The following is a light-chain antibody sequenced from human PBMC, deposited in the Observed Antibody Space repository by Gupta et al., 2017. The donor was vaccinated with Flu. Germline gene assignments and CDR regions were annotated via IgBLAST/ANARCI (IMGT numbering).Light chain of an antibody. V-gene: IGLV3-1*01. CDR3: QAWDTSAYV. CDR1: KLGDKY. Sequence: SFELTQPPSVSVSTGQTASITCSGDKLGDKYVCWYQQKPGQSPLLVIYQDNKRPSGIPERFSGSNSGNTATLTISGTQAMDEADYYCQAWDTSAYVFGTGTKVTVL. CDR2: QDN. J-gene: IGLJ1*01.